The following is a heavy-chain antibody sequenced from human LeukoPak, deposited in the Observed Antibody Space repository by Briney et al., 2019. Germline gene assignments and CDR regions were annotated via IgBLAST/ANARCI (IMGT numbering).Heavy chain of an antibody. Sequence: GASVKVSCKASGYTFTSYGISWVRQAPGQGLEWMGCISAYNGNTNYAQKLQGRVTMTTDTSTSTAYMELSSLRADDTAVYYCARILMDYYDSSGYAYYMDVWGKGTTVTVSS. CDR2: ISAYNGNT. CDR3: ARILMDYYDSSGYAYYMDV. J-gene: IGHJ6*03. CDR1: GYTFTSYG. D-gene: IGHD3-22*01. V-gene: IGHV1-18*01.